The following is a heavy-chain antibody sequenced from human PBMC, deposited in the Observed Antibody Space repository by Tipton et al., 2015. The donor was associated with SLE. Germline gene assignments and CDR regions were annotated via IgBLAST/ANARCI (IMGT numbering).Heavy chain of an antibody. D-gene: IGHD3/OR15-3a*01. CDR2: INHSGST. CDR3: ARAPGLDRDYYYYYYMDV. J-gene: IGHJ6*03. V-gene: IGHV4-34*01. Sequence: TLSLTCALYGGSFSDYYWSWIRQPPGKGLEWIGEINHSGSTNYSPSLKSRVTISVDTSKNQFSLKLSSVTAADTAVYYCARAPGLDRDYYYYYYMDVWGKGTTVTVSS. CDR1: GGSFSDYY.